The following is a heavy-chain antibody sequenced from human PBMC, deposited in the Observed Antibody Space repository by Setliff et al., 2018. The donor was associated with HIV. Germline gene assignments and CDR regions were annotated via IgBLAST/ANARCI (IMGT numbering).Heavy chain of an antibody. V-gene: IGHV4-61*02. J-gene: IGHJ4*02. CDR3: ARAASYYDSSGYWAPPKYFDY. CDR2: IAKTGST. D-gene: IGHD3-22*01. Sequence: SETLSLTCTVSGVSITNGTFYWNWIRQPAGKGLEWIGRIAKTGSTNYNPSLKSRVTILVDTSKNQFSLKLSSVTAADTAVYYCARAASYYDSSGYWAPPKYFDYWGQGTLVTVSS. CDR1: GVSITNGTFY.